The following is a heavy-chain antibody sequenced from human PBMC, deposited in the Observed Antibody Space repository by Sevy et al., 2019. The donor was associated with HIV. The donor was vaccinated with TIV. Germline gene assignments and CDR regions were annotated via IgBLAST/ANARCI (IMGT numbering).Heavy chain of an antibody. CDR1: GFMFNNYG. Sequence: GGSLRLSCAASGFMFNNYGMHWVRQAPGKGLEWVAVIWYDGSNKYYVDSVKGRFTISRDNSRATVFLHMNSLRAEDAAVYYCAWALGYSFGSVTFDYWGQGTLVTVSS. V-gene: IGHV3-33*01. J-gene: IGHJ4*02. CDR2: IWYDGSNK. D-gene: IGHD3-10*01. CDR3: AWALGYSFGSVTFDY.